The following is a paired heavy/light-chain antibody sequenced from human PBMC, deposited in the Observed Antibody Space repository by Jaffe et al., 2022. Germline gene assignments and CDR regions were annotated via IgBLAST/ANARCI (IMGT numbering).Light chain of an antibody. Sequence: QSALTQPRSVSGSPGQSVTISCTGTSSDVGGYNFVSWYQQHPGKAPKVMIYGVFKRPSGVPDRFFGSKSGNTASLTISGLQAEDEADYYCSSYAGRYTWVFGGGTKLTVL. V-gene: IGLV2-11*01. CDR2: GVF. J-gene: IGLJ3*02. CDR1: SSDVGGYNF. CDR3: SSYAGRYTWV.
Heavy chain of an antibody. Sequence: EVQLLESGGGLVQPGGSLRLSCAASGFTFSTYAMSWVRQAPGKGLEWVSSISKSGDDTDYAGSVKGRFTISRDNSKNTLHLQMNNLGVEDTAVYYCAKDLNWGGPCGGQGTLVTVSS. CDR1: GFTFSTYA. J-gene: IGHJ4*02. CDR2: ISKSGDDT. D-gene: IGHD7-27*01. CDR3: AKDLNWGGPC. V-gene: IGHV3-23*01.